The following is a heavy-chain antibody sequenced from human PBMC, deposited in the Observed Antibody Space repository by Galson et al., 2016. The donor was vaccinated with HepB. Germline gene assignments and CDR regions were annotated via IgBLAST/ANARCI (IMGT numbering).Heavy chain of an antibody. CDR2: ISTGGTYT. J-gene: IGHJ4*02. Sequence: SLRLSCAASGFAFSDYSMNWIRQPPGKGLEWVSYISTGGTYTNYADSVNGRFTISRDNSKNSLYLQMDSLRAEDTALYYCARARAVAYESYDYSGQGARITVSS. D-gene: IGHD5-12*01. V-gene: IGHV3-11*05. CDR1: GFAFSDYS. CDR3: ARARAVAYESYDY.